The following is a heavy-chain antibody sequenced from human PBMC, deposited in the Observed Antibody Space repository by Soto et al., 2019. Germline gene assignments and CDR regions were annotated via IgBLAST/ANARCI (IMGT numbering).Heavy chain of an antibody. Sequence: EVQLVESGGGLVQPGGSLRLSCAASGYSLSTYWMHWVRQIPGQGLTLVSRIGPDGSSATYAASVTGRFTISRDNANNAVYLQMNSLRAEDTGVYYCSREHSGYDHVEDYYPGVDVWGQGTTVTVSS. CDR3: SREHSGYDHVEDYYPGVDV. V-gene: IGHV3-74*03. D-gene: IGHD5-12*01. J-gene: IGHJ6*02. CDR1: GYSLSTYW. CDR2: IGPDGSSA.